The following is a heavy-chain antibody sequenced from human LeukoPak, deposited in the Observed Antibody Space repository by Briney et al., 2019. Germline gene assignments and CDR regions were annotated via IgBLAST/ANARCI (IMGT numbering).Heavy chain of an antibody. D-gene: IGHD3-10*01. CDR3: AKTEPYGSGSYYPGY. V-gene: IGHV3-11*06. CDR1: GFTFSDYY. Sequence: GGYLRLSCAASGFTFSDYYMSWIRQAPGKGLEWVSYISSSSSYTNYADSVKGRFTISRDNTKNSVYLQMNSLRAEDTAVYYCAKTEPYGSGSYYPGYWGQGTLVTVSS. CDR2: ISSSSSYT. J-gene: IGHJ4*02.